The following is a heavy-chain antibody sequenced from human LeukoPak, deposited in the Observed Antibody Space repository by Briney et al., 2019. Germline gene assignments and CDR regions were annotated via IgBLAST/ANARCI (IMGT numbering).Heavy chain of an antibody. V-gene: IGHV4-59*12. Sequence: SETLSLTCTVSGGSISSYYWSWIRQPPGKGLEWIGYIYHSGSTYYNPSLKSRVTISVDRSKNQFSLKLSSVTAADTAVYYCARDRMGFNWFDPWGQGTLVTVSS. CDR1: GGSISSYY. CDR2: IYHSGST. CDR3: ARDRMGFNWFDP. D-gene: IGHD1-26*01. J-gene: IGHJ5*02.